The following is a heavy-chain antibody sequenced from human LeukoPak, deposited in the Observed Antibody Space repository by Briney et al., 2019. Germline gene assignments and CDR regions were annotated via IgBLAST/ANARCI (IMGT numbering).Heavy chain of an antibody. Sequence: SETLSLTCTVSGGSIGSSNYYWGWIRQPPGKGLEWVGSIYYSGTTYYNPSLKRLVTISVDTSQNQFSLKLTSVTAADTAVYYCARGGPIWTYYWGQGTLVTVSS. J-gene: IGHJ4*02. V-gene: IGHV4-39*07. CDR1: GGSIGSSNYY. CDR2: IYYSGTT. CDR3: ARGGPIWTYY. D-gene: IGHD3/OR15-3a*01.